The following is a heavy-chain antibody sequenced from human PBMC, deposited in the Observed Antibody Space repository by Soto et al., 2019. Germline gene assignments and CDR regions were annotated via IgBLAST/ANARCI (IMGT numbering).Heavy chain of an antibody. Sequence: QVHLVQSGAEVKKPGSSVKVSCKASGGTFSAYSFSWVRQAPGQGLEWMGGIIPIFGAASYAQKFQGRLTITADESTSTAYMDLSSLRSEDTAVYYCARKDYYGSGIYYFDYWGQGTLVTVSS. V-gene: IGHV1-69*01. D-gene: IGHD3-10*01. CDR2: IIPIFGAA. CDR1: GGTFSAYS. J-gene: IGHJ4*02. CDR3: ARKDYYGSGIYYFDY.